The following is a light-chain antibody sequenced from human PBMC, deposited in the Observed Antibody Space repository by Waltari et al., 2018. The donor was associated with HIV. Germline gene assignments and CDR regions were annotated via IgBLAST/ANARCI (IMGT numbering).Light chain of an antibody. J-gene: IGLJ3*02. CDR1: SGDFGSFNY. Sequence: QSALTQPASVSGSPGQSLTISCTGPSGDFGSFNYLSWYQHHPGKAPKFMIYEVSKRPSGVSNRFSGSKSGNTASLIISGLQAEDEGDYYCSSYTSSNTVVFGGGTKLTVL. CDR2: EVS. V-gene: IGLV2-14*01. CDR3: SSYTSSNTVV.